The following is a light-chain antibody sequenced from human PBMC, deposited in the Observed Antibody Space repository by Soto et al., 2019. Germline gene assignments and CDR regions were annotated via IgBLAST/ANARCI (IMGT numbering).Light chain of an antibody. J-gene: IGKJ5*01. V-gene: IGKV1-39*01. CDR3: QQSYKMPS. Sequence: DIQMTQSPSSLYASLGDRVTITCRASQNIDNYLNWYQQKPGKSPKLLIYATSTLQSGVPSRFSGSGSGTEFNLTISSLEPEDFGTYYCQQSYKMPSFGQGKRL. CDR1: QNIDNY. CDR2: ATS.